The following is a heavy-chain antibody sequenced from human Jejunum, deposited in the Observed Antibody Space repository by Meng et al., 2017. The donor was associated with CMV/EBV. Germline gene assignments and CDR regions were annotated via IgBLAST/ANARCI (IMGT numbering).Heavy chain of an antibody. V-gene: IGHV1-46*01. D-gene: IGHD4-23*01. CDR3: ARDTGGGNYCFDF. J-gene: IGHJ4*02. CDR2: FNTSGERT. CDR1: GYTFTTYY. Sequence: GYTFTTYYIHWVRQAPGQGLEWMGTFNTSGERTSYAQKFQGRVTMTRDTSTSTFYMELSSLRSEDTAVYFCARDTGGGNYCFDFWGQGTLVTVSS.